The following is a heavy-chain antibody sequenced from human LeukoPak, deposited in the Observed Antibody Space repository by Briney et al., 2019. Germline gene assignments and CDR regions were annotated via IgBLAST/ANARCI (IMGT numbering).Heavy chain of an antibody. CDR1: GYTLTELS. V-gene: IGHV1-24*01. J-gene: IGHJ4*02. CDR3: ATDYGGNSQINFDY. D-gene: IGHD4-23*01. Sequence: ASVKVSCKVSGYTLTELSMHWVRQAPGKGLEWMGGFDPEDGETIYAQKFQGRVTMTEDTSTDTAYMELSSLRSEDTAVYYCATDYGGNSQINFDYWGQGTLVTVSS. CDR2: FDPEDGET.